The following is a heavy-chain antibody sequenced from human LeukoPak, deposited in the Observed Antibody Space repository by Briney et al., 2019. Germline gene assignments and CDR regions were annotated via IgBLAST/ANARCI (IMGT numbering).Heavy chain of an antibody. J-gene: IGHJ6*02. CDR1: GGSISSYY. CDR3: ARLMTTVTTIDYYYGMDV. Sequence: KPSETLSLTCTVSGGSISSYYWSWIRQPAGKGLEWIGRIYTSGSTNYNPSLKSRVTMSVDTSKNQFSLKLSSVTAADTAVYYCARLMTTVTTIDYYYGMDVWGQGTTVTVSS. V-gene: IGHV4-4*07. D-gene: IGHD4-17*01. CDR2: IYTSGST.